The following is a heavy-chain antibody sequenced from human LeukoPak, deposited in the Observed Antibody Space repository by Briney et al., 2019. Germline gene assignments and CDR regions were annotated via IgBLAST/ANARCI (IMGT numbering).Heavy chain of an antibody. Sequence: PGGSLRLSCAASGFTFSDYYMSWIRQAPGKGLEWVSYISSSGSTIYYADSVKGRFTISRDNAKNSLYLQMNSLRAEDTAVYYCARDYALDPYYFDYWGQGTLVTVSS. D-gene: IGHD1-1*01. CDR2: ISSSGSTI. CDR3: ARDYALDPYYFDY. V-gene: IGHV3-11*04. J-gene: IGHJ4*02. CDR1: GFTFSDYY.